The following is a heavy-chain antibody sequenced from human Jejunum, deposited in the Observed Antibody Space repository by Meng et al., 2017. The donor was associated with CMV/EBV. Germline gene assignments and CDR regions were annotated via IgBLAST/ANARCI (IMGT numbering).Heavy chain of an antibody. Sequence: CPASDFPFSAHYMPWIRQAPGRGLGWLSYISSGSSTIYYADSVMGRFTISRDNAKKSVYLQMNSLRADDTAVYYCARGGGGDAFDIWGQGTMVPSPQ. V-gene: IGHV3-11*01. J-gene: IGHJ3*02. CDR2: ISSGSSTI. CDR3: ARGGGGDAFDI. D-gene: IGHD3-16*01. CDR1: DFPFSAHY.